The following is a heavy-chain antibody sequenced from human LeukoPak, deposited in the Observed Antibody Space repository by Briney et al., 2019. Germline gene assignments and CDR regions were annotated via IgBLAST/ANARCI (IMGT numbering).Heavy chain of an antibody. CDR2: IYYSGST. Sequence: SETLSLTCTVSGASVSSGSYYWSWIRQPPGKGLEWIGYIYYSGSTNYNPSLKSRVTISVDTSKNQFSLKLSSVTAADTAVYYCARGSRGYTYGWXQGTLVTVSS. D-gene: IGHD5-18*01. CDR1: GASVSSGSYY. J-gene: IGHJ4*02. CDR3: ARGSRGYTYG. V-gene: IGHV4-61*01.